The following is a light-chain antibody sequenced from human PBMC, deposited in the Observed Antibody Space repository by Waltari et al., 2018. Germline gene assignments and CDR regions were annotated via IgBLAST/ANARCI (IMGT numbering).Light chain of an antibody. CDR3: CSYAGRGTYV. CDR2: EVF. CDR1: TRDVGSYDL. Sequence: QSALTQPASVSGTPGPSITTSCSGTTRDVGSYDLCSWYQQHPGEALKLLICEVFKRPPDTSSRFSGAKSGSTASLTISGLQPEDEADYYCCSYAGRGTYVFGSGTKVTVL. V-gene: IGLV2-23*02. J-gene: IGLJ1*01.